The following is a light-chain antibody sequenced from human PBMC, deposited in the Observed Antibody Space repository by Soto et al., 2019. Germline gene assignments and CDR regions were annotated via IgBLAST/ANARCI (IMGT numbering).Light chain of an antibody. CDR1: QTMSRW. CDR2: AAS. CDR3: HSRA. J-gene: IGKJ5*01. Sequence: DIQRTQTPSTLSASVGDEVTIACRASQTMSRWLAWYQQKPGRAPKLRIYAASTLESGVPSRFSGSGSETEFTLTISRLQPDDFATYFCHSRAFGQGTRLEIK. V-gene: IGKV1-5*01.